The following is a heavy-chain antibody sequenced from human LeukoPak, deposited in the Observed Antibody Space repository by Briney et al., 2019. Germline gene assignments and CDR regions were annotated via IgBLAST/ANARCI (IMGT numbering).Heavy chain of an antibody. CDR2: VSTDGNII. CDR1: GFTFSSYW. CDR3: AKDISPLATYYFDY. D-gene: IGHD3-16*01. Sequence: GGSLRLSCAASGFTFSSYWMHWVRQAPGKGLVWVSRVSTDGNIISYADSVKGRFTISRDNAKNSLYLQMNSLRAEDTALYYCAKDISPLATYYFDYWGQGTLVTVSS. J-gene: IGHJ4*02. V-gene: IGHV3-74*01.